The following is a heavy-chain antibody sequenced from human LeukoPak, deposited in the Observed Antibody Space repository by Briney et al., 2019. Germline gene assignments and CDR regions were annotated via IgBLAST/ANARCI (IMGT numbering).Heavy chain of an antibody. CDR3: ARGGTYFDY. D-gene: IGHD1-26*01. CDR1: GYTFISHG. CDR2: INTNTGNP. J-gene: IGHJ4*02. Sequence: ASVKVSCKASGYTFISHGLIWVRQAPGQGLEWMGWINTNTGNPTYAQGFTGRFVFSLDTSVSTAYLQISSLKAEDTAVYYCARGGTYFDYWGQGTLVTVSS. V-gene: IGHV7-4-1*02.